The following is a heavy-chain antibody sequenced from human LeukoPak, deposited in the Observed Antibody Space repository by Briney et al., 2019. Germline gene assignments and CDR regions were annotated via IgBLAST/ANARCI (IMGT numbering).Heavy chain of an antibody. CDR1: GFTFSSYW. D-gene: IGHD3-22*01. Sequence: PGGSLRLSCAASGFTFSSYWMSWVRQAPGKGLEWVANIKQDGSEKYYVDSVKGRFTISRDNAKSSLYLQMNSLRAEDTAVYYCARGIHYYDSSGSAAFDYWGQGTLVTVSS. J-gene: IGHJ4*02. CDR3: ARGIHYYDSSGSAAFDY. V-gene: IGHV3-7*01. CDR2: IKQDGSEK.